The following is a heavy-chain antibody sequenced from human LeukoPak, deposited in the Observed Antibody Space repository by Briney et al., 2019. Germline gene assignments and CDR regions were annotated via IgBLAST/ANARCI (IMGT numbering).Heavy chain of an antibody. CDR3: ARCGLSYDYVWGSYRLDAFDI. J-gene: IGHJ3*02. D-gene: IGHD3-16*02. CDR1: GGSISSHY. CDR2: IYYSGST. V-gene: IGHV4-59*11. Sequence: SETLSLTCNVSGGSISSHYWTWIRQPPGRGLEWIGYIYYSGSTNYNPSLKSRVTISVDTSKNQFSLKLSSVTAADTAVYYCARCGLSYDYVWGSYRLDAFDIWGQGTMVTVSS.